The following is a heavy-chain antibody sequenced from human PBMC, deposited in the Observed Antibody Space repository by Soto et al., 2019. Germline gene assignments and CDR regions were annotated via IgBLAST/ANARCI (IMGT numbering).Heavy chain of an antibody. CDR3: ARDQDYFDY. Sequence: GGSLRLSCAASGFTFSSYSMNWVRQAPGKGLEWVSSISSSSSHIYYADSVKGRFTISRDNAKNSLYLQMNSLRAEDTAVYYCARDQDYFDYWGQGTLVTVSS. CDR2: ISSSSSHI. CDR1: GFTFSSYS. J-gene: IGHJ4*02. V-gene: IGHV3-21*01.